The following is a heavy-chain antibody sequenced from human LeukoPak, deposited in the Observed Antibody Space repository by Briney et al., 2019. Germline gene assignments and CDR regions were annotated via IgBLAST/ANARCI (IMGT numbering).Heavy chain of an antibody. CDR3: AKIRIAAAGTGSADSDY. V-gene: IGHV3-66*01. CDR2: IYSGGST. J-gene: IGHJ4*02. Sequence: GGSLRLSCAASGFTVSSNYMSWVRQAPGKGLEWVSVIYSGGSTYYADSVKGRFTISRDNSKNTLYLQMNSLRAEDTAVYYCAKIRIAAAGTGSADSDYWGQGTLVTVSS. CDR1: GFTVSSNY. D-gene: IGHD6-13*01.